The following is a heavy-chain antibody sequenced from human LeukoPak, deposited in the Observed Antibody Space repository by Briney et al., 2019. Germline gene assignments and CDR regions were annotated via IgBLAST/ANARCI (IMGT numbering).Heavy chain of an antibody. D-gene: IGHD3-10*01. J-gene: IGHJ3*02. Sequence: GASVKASCKASGYTFTGYYMHWVRQAPGQGLEWMGWINPNSGGTNYAQKFQGRVTMTRDTSISTAYMELSRLRSDDTAVYYCASGLLWFGEFPAVDAFDIWGQGTMVTVSS. CDR1: GYTFTGYY. CDR2: INPNSGGT. CDR3: ASGLLWFGEFPAVDAFDI. V-gene: IGHV1-2*02.